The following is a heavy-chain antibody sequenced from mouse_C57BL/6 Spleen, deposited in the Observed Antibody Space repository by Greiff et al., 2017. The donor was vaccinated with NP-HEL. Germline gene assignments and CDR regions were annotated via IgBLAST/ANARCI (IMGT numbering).Heavy chain of an antibody. V-gene: IGHV5-9*01. CDR2: ISGGGGNT. J-gene: IGHJ1*03. CDR3: ARHGEGNWYFDV. CDR1: GFTFSSYT. Sequence: EVQRVESGGGLVKPGGYLKLSCAASGFTFSSYTMSWVRQTPEKRLEWVATISGGGGNTYYPDSVKGRFTISRDNAKNTLYLQMSSLRSEDTALYYCARHGEGNWYFDVWGTGTTVTVSS.